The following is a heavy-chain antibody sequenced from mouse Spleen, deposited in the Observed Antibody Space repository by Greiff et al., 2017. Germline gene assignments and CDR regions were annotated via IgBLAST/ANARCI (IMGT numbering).Heavy chain of an antibody. CDR2: ISSGSSTI. V-gene: IGHV5-17*01. CDR1: GFTFSDYG. Sequence: EVMLVESGGGLVKPGGSLKLSCAASGFTFSDYGMHWVRQAPEKGLEWVAYISSGSSTIYYADTVKGRFTISRDNAKNTLFLQMTSLRSEDTAMYYCARPRYGAMDYWGQGTSVTVSS. CDR3: ARPRYGAMDY. D-gene: IGHD2-14*01. J-gene: IGHJ4*01.